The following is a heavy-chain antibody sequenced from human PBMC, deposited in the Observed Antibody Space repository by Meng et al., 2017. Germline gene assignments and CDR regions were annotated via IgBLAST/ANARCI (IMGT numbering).Heavy chain of an antibody. J-gene: IGHJ4*02. CDR1: GYTFTSYG. CDR3: ARDNEGDFDWLLSFDY. D-gene: IGHD3-9*01. CDR2: ISAYNGNT. V-gene: IGHV1-18*01. Sequence: HVPLVQAGAEVKKPVASVKVSCKASGYTFTSYGISWVRQAPGQGLEWMGWISAYNGNTNYAQKLQGRVTMTTDTSTSTAYMELRSLRSDDTAVYYCARDNEGDFDWLLSFDYWGQGTLVTVSS.